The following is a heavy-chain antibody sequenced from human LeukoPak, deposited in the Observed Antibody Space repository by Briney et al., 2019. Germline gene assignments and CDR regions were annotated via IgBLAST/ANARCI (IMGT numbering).Heavy chain of an antibody. CDR3: AKEGCTSCLGYYFDY. CDR1: GFTFSSYA. V-gene: IGHV3-23*01. D-gene: IGHD2-2*01. CDR2: ISGSGGST. J-gene: IGHJ4*02. Sequence: AGGSLRLSCAASGFTFSSYAMSWVRQAPGKGLEWVSAISGSGGSTYYADSVKGWFTISRDNSKNTLYLQMNSLRAEDTAVYYCAKEGCTSCLGYYFDYWGQGTLVTVSS.